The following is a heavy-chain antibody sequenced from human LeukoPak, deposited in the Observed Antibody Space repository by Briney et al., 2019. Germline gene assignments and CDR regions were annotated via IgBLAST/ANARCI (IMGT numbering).Heavy chain of an antibody. Sequence: ASVKVSCKASGYTFTSYYMHWVRQAPGQGLEWMGIINPSGGSTSYAQKFQGRVTMTRDTSTSTVYMELSSLRSKDTAVYYCARAPYGSGSYYTTTFDPWGQGTLVTVSS. J-gene: IGHJ5*02. CDR3: ARAPYGSGSYYTTTFDP. V-gene: IGHV1-46*01. CDR1: GYTFTSYY. D-gene: IGHD3-10*01. CDR2: INPSGGST.